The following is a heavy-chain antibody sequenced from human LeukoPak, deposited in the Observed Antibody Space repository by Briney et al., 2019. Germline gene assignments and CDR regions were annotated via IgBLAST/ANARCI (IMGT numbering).Heavy chain of an antibody. CDR2: IYTSGST. Sequence: SETLSLTCTVSGGSISSGSYYWSWIRQPAGKGLEWIGRIYTSGSTNYNPSLKSRVTISVDTSKNQFSLKLSSVTAADTAVYYCARGRGPPYYYYYYMDVWGKGTTVTISS. J-gene: IGHJ6*03. CDR1: GGSISSGSYY. V-gene: IGHV4-61*02. CDR3: ARGRGPPYYYYYYMDV. D-gene: IGHD3-10*01.